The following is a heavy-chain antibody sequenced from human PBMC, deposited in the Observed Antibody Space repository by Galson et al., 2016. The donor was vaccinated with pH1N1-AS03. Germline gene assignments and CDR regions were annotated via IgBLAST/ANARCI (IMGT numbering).Heavy chain of an antibody. CDR2: IASGGAET. D-gene: IGHD3-10*01. V-gene: IGHV3-23*01. CDR3: VSGGLGQVYGLDA. CDR1: GFAFNDYA. J-gene: IGHJ6*02. Sequence: SLRLSCAASGFAFNDYAMTWVRQPPGKGLEYVSSIASGGAETSSAESVKGRFTMSRDNSKHTVYLQMTSLRAEDTAVYKCVSGGLGQVYGLDAWGQGTTVIVAS.